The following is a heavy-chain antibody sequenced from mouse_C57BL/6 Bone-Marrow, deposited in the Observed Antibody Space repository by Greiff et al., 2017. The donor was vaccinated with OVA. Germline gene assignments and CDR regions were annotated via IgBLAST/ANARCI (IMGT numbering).Heavy chain of an antibody. CDR2: IDPSDSYT. CDR3: ARGEYGGFAY. V-gene: IGHV1-69*01. CDR1: GYTFTSYW. D-gene: IGHD5-1*01. J-gene: IGHJ3*01. Sequence: QVQLQQPGAELVMPGASVKLSCKASGYTFTSYWMHWVKQRPGQGLEWLGEIDPSDSYTNYNQKLKGKSTLTVDKSSSSAYMQLSSLTSEVTAVYYCARGEYGGFAYWGQGTLVTVSA.